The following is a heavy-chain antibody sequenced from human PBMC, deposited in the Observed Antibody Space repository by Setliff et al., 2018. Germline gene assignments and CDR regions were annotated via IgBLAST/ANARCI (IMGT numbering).Heavy chain of an antibody. J-gene: IGHJ6*03. CDR3: ARMTGFSYMDV. Sequence: SETLSLTCTVSGGSISGASIRSYYWSWIRQPPGKGLEFIGYVYYSGTTNYDPSLKSRVTISVDTSKNQFSLKLSSVTAADTAIYYCARMTGFSYMDVWGKGTPVTVSS. V-gene: IGHV4-61*01. CDR2: VYYSGTT. D-gene: IGHD3-3*01. CDR1: GGSISGASIRSYY.